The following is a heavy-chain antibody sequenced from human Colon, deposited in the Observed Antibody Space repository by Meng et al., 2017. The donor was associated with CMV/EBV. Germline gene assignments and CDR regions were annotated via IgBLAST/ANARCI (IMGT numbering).Heavy chain of an antibody. J-gene: IGHJ6*02. CDR3: ARDYTSGYYPYYYYGMDD. CDR1: GFTFNTFG. D-gene: IGHD3-3*01. CDR2: IRYDGSKA. Sequence: GESLKISCSAAGFTFNTFGMHWVRQSPGKGLEWVAFIRYDGSKADYADSVTGRFTISRDNAKSSLHLQMTGLRPEDTAVYYCARDYTSGYYPYYYYGMDDWGQGTTVTVSS. V-gene: IGHV3-30*02.